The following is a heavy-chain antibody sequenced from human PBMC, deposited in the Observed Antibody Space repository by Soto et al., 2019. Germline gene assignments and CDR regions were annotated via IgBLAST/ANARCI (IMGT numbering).Heavy chain of an antibody. CDR2: IYYSGST. D-gene: IGHD4-17*01. J-gene: IGHJ4*02. V-gene: IGHV4-61*01. CDR3: AKGHDYGGNFDY. CDR1: GGSVSSGSYY. Sequence: KPSETLSLTCTVSGGSVSSGSYYWSWIRQPPGKGLEWIGYIYYSGSTNYNPSLKSRVTMSVDTSKNTLYLQMNSLRAEDTAVYYCAKGHDYGGNFDYWGQGTLVTVSS.